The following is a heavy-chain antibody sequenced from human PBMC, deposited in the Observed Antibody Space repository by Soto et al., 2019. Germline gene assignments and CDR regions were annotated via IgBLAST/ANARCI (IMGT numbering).Heavy chain of an antibody. D-gene: IGHD3-3*01. CDR1: GYTFTGYY. V-gene: IGHV1-2*04. CDR3: ARDPAAGGYTIFGVVTFDY. Sequence: QVQLVQSGAEVKKPGASVKVSCKASGYTFTGYYMHWVRQAPGQGLEWMGWINPNSGGTNYGQKFQGWVTMTRDTSISTAYMELSRLRSDDTAVYYCARDPAAGGYTIFGVVTFDYWGQGTLVTVSS. J-gene: IGHJ4*02. CDR2: INPNSGGT.